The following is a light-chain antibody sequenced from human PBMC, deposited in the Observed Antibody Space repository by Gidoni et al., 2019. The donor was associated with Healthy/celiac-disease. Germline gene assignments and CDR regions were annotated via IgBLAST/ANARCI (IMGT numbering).Light chain of an antibody. CDR2: AAS. J-gene: IGKJ2*02. CDR1: QSISSY. CDR3: QHGYSTRT. Sequence: DIQMTQSPSSLSASVGDRVTITCRASQSISSYLNWYQQKPGKAPKLLIYAASSLQGGVPSRFSGGGSRADFTLTISLLQPEDVASYCWQHGYSTRTFGPGTKVEIK. V-gene: IGKV1-39*01.